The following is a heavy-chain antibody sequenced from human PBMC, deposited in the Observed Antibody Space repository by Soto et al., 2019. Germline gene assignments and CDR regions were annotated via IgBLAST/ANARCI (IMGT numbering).Heavy chain of an antibody. J-gene: IGHJ3*02. D-gene: IGHD1-1*01. CDR1: GYTFTGYY. Sequence: GASVKVSCKASGYTFTGYYMHWVRQAPGQGLEWMGWINPNSGGTNYAQKFQGWVTMTRVTSISTAYMELSRLRSDDTAVYYCARATGTRAPGAFDIWGQGTMVTVSS. V-gene: IGHV1-2*04. CDR2: INPNSGGT. CDR3: ARATGTRAPGAFDI.